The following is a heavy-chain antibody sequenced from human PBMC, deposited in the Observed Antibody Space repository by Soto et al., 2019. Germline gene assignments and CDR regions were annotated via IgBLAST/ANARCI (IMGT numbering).Heavy chain of an antibody. CDR1: GFTVSSNY. J-gene: IGHJ6*03. CDR2: IYSGGST. CDR3: CSRSSTSSAYSYYYYMDV. D-gene: IGHD2-2*01. V-gene: IGHV3-66*01. Sequence: GGSLRLSCAASGFTVSSNYMSWVRQAPGKGLEWVSVIYSGGSTYYADSVKGRFTISRDNSKNTLYLQMNSLRAEDTAVYYCCSRSSTSSAYSYYYYMDVWGKGTTVTVSS.